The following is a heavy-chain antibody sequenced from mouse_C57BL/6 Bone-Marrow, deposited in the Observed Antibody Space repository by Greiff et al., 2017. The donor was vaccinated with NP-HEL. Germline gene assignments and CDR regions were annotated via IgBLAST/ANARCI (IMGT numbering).Heavy chain of an antibody. CDR1: GYTFTSYW. CDR3: TYDYDGLYYFDY. Sequence: EVQGVESGTVLARPGASVKMSCKTSGYTFTSYWMHWVKQRPGQGLEWIGAIYPGNSDTSYNQKFKGKAKLTAVTSASTAYMELSSLTNEDSAVYYCTYDYDGLYYFDYWGQGTTLTVSS. J-gene: IGHJ2*01. CDR2: IYPGNSDT. V-gene: IGHV1-5*01. D-gene: IGHD2-4*01.